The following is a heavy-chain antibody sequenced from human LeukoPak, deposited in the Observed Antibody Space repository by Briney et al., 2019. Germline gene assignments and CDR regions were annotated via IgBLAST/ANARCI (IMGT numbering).Heavy chain of an antibody. Sequence: GGSLRLSCAASGFTFSSYAMHWVRQAPGKGLEWVAVISYDGSSKYYADSVKGRFTISRDNSKNTLYLQMNSLRAEDTAVYYCARDSGGYSYGPFDYWGQGTLVTVSS. D-gene: IGHD5-18*01. J-gene: IGHJ4*02. CDR3: ARDSGGYSYGPFDY. CDR1: GFTFSSYA. CDR2: ISYDGSSK. V-gene: IGHV3-30*04.